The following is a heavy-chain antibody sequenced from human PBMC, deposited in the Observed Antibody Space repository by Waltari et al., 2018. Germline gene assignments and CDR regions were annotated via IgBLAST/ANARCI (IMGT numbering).Heavy chain of an antibody. CDR3: ASDAPLYCSSTSCSYYYYYGMDV. J-gene: IGHJ6*02. V-gene: IGHV3-7*01. CDR1: GFTFSSSW. Sequence: EVQLVESGGGLVQPGGSLRLSCAASGFTFSSSWMSWVRQAPGKGLEWVANIKQDGSEKYYVDSVKGRFTISRDNAKNSLYLQMNSLRAEDTAVYYCASDAPLYCSSTSCSYYYYYGMDVWGQGTTVTVSS. D-gene: IGHD2-2*01. CDR2: IKQDGSEK.